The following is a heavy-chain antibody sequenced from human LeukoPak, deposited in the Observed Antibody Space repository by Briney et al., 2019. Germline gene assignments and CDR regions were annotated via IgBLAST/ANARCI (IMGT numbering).Heavy chain of an antibody. V-gene: IGHV3-49*04. CDR3: TREQLLFFDS. D-gene: IGHD2-21*02. Sequence: GGSLRLSCTASGFTFGDYAMSWVRQAPGKGLEWVGFIRSKAYGGTTEYSASVKGRFTISRDDSKSIAYLQMNSLKTEDTAVYYCTREQLLFFDSWGQGTLVTVSS. CDR1: GFTFGDYA. CDR2: IRSKAYGGTT. J-gene: IGHJ4*02.